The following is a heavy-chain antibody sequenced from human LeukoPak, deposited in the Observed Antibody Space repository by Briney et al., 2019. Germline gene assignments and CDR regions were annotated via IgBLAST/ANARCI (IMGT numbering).Heavy chain of an antibody. CDR2: IYYSGST. Sequence: SETLSLTCTVSGGSISSSSYYWGWIRQPPGKGLEWIGSIYYSGSTYYNPSLKSRVTISVDTSKNQFSLKLSSVTAADTAVYYCARRVFGVVRDPDYWGQGTLVTVSS. D-gene: IGHD3-3*01. CDR3: ARRVFGVVRDPDY. CDR1: GGSISSSSYY. J-gene: IGHJ4*02. V-gene: IGHV4-39*01.